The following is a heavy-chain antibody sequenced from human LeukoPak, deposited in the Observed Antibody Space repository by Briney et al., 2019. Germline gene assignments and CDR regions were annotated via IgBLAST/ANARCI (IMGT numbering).Heavy chain of an antibody. D-gene: IGHD6-13*01. CDR2: IYTGGAT. J-gene: IGHJ4*02. CDR1: GFSVNSNY. V-gene: IGHV3-53*01. CDR3: AREAMGWGSSWQLDY. Sequence: GGSLRLSCAASGFSVNSNYMTWARQAPGKGLEWVSVIYTGGATYYIDSVKGRFSISRDNLRNTLYLEMSSLRAEETAVYYCAREAMGWGSSWQLDYWGQGTLVTVSS.